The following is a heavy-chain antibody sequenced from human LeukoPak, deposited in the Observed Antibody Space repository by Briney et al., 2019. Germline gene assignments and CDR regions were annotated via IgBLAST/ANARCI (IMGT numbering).Heavy chain of an antibody. CDR3: GRDRSVTTFYYYYGMDV. J-gene: IGHJ6*02. V-gene: IGHV3-30-3*01. CDR2: ISYDGSNK. CDR1: GFTFSSYA. D-gene: IGHD4-17*01. Sequence: GRSLRLSCAASGFTFSSYAMHWVRQAPGKGLEWVAVISYDGSNKYYADSVKGRFTISRDNSKNTLYLQMNSLRAEDTAVYYCGRDRSVTTFYYYYGMDVWGQGTTVTVSS.